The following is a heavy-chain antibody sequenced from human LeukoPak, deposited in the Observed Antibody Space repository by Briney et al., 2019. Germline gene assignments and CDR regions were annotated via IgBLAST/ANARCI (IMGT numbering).Heavy chain of an antibody. CDR2: IYTTGST. D-gene: IGHD1-7*01. V-gene: IGHV4-4*07. CDR1: GGSISNSY. Sequence: SETLSLTCTVSGGSISNSYWSWIRQPAGKGLEWIGRIYTTGSTNYNPSLKSRGTLSIDTSKNQFSLKLASVTAADTAVYYCARAYSENYPNWFDPWGQGTLVTVSS. J-gene: IGHJ5*02. CDR3: ARAYSENYPNWFDP.